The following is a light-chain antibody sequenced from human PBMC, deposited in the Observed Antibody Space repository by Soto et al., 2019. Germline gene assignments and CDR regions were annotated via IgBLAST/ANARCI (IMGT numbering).Light chain of an antibody. CDR1: SSNIGSNS. CDR3: AAWDDSLDGGV. CDR2: RNN. V-gene: IGLV1-44*01. J-gene: IGLJ3*02. Sequence: QSVLTQPPSASGTPGQRVTISCSGSSSNIGSNSVNWYRQLPGPAPKLLIYRNNQRHSGVPDRFSGSKSGTSASLAISGLQSEDEADYYCAAWDDSLDGGVFGGGTKVTVL.